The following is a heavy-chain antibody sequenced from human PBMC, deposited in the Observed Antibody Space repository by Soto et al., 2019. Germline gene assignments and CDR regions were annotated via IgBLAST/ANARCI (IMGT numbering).Heavy chain of an antibody. Sequence: QVQLQESGPGLVKPSGTLSLTCVVSGGPISSSNWWCWVRPPPGKVLEWRAKSYHSGSTNYNPSHRIRVNISVDKSKKQFSLKLSSVTASDTVVYYCARGTYNYDCAKSDVRDVCGHGNTVTVCS. CDR1: GGPISSSNW. J-gene: IGHJ6*02. V-gene: IGHV4-4*02. CDR2: SYHSGST. CDR3: ARGTYNYDCAKSDVRDV. D-gene: IGHD3-22*01.